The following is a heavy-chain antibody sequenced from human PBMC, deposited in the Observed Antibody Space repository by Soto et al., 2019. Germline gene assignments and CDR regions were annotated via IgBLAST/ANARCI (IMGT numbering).Heavy chain of an antibody. CDR1: GFTFSSYS. V-gene: IGHV3-21*01. J-gene: IGHJ6*03. D-gene: IGHD6-6*01. CDR2: ISSSSSYI. CDR3: ARDSKYSISPLNSYYMHV. Sequence: GGSLRLSCAASGFTFSSYSMNWVRQAPGKGLEWVSSISSSSSYIYYADSVKGRFTISRDNAKNSLYLQMNSLRAEDTAVYYCARDSKYSISPLNSYYMHVRCTGTTVTVSS.